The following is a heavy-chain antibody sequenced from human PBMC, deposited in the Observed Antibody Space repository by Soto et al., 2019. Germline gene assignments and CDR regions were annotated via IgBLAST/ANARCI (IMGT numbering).Heavy chain of an antibody. Sequence: SVKVSCKASGYTFTGYYMHWVRQAPGQGLEWMGGIIPIFGTANYAQKFQGRVTITADKSTSTAYMELSSLRSEDTAVYYCALGRGWLQSWFDYWGQGTLVTVSS. CDR1: GYTFTGYY. CDR3: ALGRGWLQSWFDY. D-gene: IGHD5-12*01. J-gene: IGHJ4*02. V-gene: IGHV1-69*06. CDR2: IIPIFGTA.